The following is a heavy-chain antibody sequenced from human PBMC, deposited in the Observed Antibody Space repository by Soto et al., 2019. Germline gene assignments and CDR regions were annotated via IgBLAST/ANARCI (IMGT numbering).Heavy chain of an antibody. CDR1: GGSIRSGDSY. Sequence: SETLSLTCTVSGGSIRSGDSYWSWIRQPPGKGLEWIGYIYYSGSTYYNPSLKSRVTIPLDTSKNQFSLNLSSVTAADTAVYYFARNHYSDRSGTDYWGQGTRVTFSS. D-gene: IGHD3-22*01. J-gene: IGHJ4*02. CDR2: IYYSGST. V-gene: IGHV4-30-4*01. CDR3: ARNHYSDRSGTDY.